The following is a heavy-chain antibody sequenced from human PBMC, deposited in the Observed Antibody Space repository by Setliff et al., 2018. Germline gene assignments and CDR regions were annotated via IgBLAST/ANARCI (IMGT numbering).Heavy chain of an antibody. CDR1: GFTFSRFG. J-gene: IGHJ6*02. CDR3: ARDGGIGMVKTYYYGLDV. CDR2: ARYDGSNK. D-gene: IGHD1-26*01. Sequence: PGGSLRLSCAASGFTFSRFGMYWVRQAPGKGLEWVAFARYDGSNKYYADSVKGRFTISRDNTKNSLFLQMNSLRVEDTARYYCARDGGIGMVKTYYYGLDVWGQGTTVTVSS. V-gene: IGHV3-30*12.